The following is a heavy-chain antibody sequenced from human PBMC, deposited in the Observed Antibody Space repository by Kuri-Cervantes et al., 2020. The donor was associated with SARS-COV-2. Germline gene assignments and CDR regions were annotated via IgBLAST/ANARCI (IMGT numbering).Heavy chain of an antibody. Sequence: GESLKISCAASGFTFNSYWMAWVRQAPGKGLEWVATINQDGSEKHYVDSVKGRFTLSRDNAKNMLFLQMNSLRAEDTAVYYCVRDGDHWNFDYWGQGTLVTGYS. CDR1: GFTFNSYW. V-gene: IGHV3-7*01. CDR2: INQDGSEK. D-gene: IGHD1-1*01. J-gene: IGHJ4*02. CDR3: VRDGDHWNFDY.